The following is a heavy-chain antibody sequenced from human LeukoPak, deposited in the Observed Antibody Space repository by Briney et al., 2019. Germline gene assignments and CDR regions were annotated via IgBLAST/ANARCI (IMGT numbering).Heavy chain of an antibody. Sequence: PSETLSLTCTVSGGSISSSSYYWGWIRQPPGKGLEWIGSIYYSGSTYYNPSLKSRVTISVDTSKNQFSLKLSSVTAADTAVYYCAPYTRLNYDILTGYRGLDAFDIWGQGTMVTVSS. D-gene: IGHD3-9*01. V-gene: IGHV4-39*07. CDR3: APYTRLNYDILTGYRGLDAFDI. J-gene: IGHJ3*02. CDR1: GGSISSSSYY. CDR2: IYYSGST.